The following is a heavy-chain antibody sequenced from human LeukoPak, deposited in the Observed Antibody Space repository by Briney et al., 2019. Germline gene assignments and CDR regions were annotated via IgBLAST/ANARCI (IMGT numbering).Heavy chain of an antibody. V-gene: IGHV1-46*01. CDR2: INPNSGKR. J-gene: IGHJ5*02. D-gene: IGHD3-10*01. CDR3: ARGSGSGSYYAP. Sequence: ASVKVSCKASGYTFTSYNIHWVRQAPGQGLEWMGIINPNSGKRTYAQKFQGRVTMTKDTSTTTVYMDLSSLRFEDTAVYYCARGSGSGSYYAPWGQGTLVTVSS. CDR1: GYTFTSYN.